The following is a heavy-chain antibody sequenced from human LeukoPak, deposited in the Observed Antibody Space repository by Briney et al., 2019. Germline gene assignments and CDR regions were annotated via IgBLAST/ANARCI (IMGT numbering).Heavy chain of an antibody. CDR3: ARDTVTTGASDY. D-gene: IGHD4-17*01. Sequence: PGGSLRLSCAASGFTFSSYSMNWVRQAPGKGREWVSSISSRSSYIYYADSVKGRFTISRDNAKNSLYLQMNSLRAEDTAVYYCARDTVTTGASDYWGQGTLVTVSS. V-gene: IGHV3-21*01. J-gene: IGHJ4*02. CDR1: GFTFSSYS. CDR2: ISSRSSYI.